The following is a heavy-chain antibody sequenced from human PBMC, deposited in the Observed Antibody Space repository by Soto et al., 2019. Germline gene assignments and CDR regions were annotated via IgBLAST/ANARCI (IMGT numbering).Heavy chain of an antibody. D-gene: IGHD6-19*01. Sequence: QVQLVQSGAEEKKPGASVKVSCKASGYTFTGYAMHWVRQAPGQRLEWMGWINAGNGNTKYSQKFQGRVTITRDTSASTAYMDLSSLRTENTAVDYCARAVAVPADFDYWGQGTLVTVSS. CDR3: ARAVAVPADFDY. CDR1: GYTFTGYA. V-gene: IGHV1-3*05. CDR2: INAGNGNT. J-gene: IGHJ4*02.